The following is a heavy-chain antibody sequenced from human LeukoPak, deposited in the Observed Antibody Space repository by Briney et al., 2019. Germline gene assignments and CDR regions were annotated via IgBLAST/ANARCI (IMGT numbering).Heavy chain of an antibody. V-gene: IGHV3-30*18. Sequence: GGSLGLSCAASGFTFSSYGMHWVRQAPGKGPEWVAVISYDGSNKYYADSVKGRFTISRDNSKNTLYLQMNSLRAEDTAVYYCAKDRDGYNYGSDYWGQGTLVTVSS. CDR2: ISYDGSNK. CDR1: GFTFSSYG. CDR3: AKDRDGYNYGSDY. J-gene: IGHJ4*02. D-gene: IGHD5-24*01.